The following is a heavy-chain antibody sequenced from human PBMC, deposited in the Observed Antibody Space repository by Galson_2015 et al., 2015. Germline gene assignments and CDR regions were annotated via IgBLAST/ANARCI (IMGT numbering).Heavy chain of an antibody. Sequence: SVKVSCKASGYTFTSYYMHWVRQAPGQGLEWMGIINPSGGSTSYAQKFQGRVTITADESTSTAYMELSSLRSEDTAVYYCARDVGDSFYGGQFDPWGQGTLVTVSS. CDR2: INPSGGST. CDR3: ARDVGDSFYGGQFDP. D-gene: IGHD4-23*01. V-gene: IGHV1-46*01. CDR1: GYTFTSYY. J-gene: IGHJ5*02.